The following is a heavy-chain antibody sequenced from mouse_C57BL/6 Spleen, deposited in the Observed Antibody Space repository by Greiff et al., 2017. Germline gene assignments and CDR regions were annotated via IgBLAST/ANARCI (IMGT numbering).Heavy chain of an antibody. CDR3: ARQGTSYTTVENYAMDY. CDR2: ISNLAYSI. D-gene: IGHD1-1*01. Sequence: EVQLVESGGGLVQPGGSLKLSCAASGFTFSDYGMAWVRQAPRKGPEWVAFISNLAYSIYYADTVTGRFTISRENAKNTLYLEMSSLRSEDTAMYYCARQGTSYTTVENYAMDYWGQGTSVTVSS. CDR1: GFTFSDYG. V-gene: IGHV5-15*01. J-gene: IGHJ4*01.